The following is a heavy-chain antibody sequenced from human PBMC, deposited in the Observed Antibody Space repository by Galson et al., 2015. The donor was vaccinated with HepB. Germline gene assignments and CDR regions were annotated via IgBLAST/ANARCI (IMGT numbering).Heavy chain of an antibody. CDR1: GFTFSSFW. V-gene: IGHV3-7*01. Sequence: SLRLSCAASGFTFSSFWMSWARQAPGRGLEWVANIKQDGSEKYFVDSVKGRFTISRDNAKNSLYLQMNSLRAEDTAVYYCARSDQLLSLDVWGQGTTVTVSS. D-gene: IGHD2-2*01. CDR3: ARSDQLLSLDV. J-gene: IGHJ6*02. CDR2: IKQDGSEK.